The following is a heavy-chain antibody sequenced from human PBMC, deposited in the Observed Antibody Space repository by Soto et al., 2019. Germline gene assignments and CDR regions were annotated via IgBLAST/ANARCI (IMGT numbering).Heavy chain of an antibody. V-gene: IGHV1-18*01. CDR3: ATSVNSAMAFDY. CDR2: ISAYNGNT. Sequence: GASVKVSCKASGYTFTSYGISWVRQAPGQGLEWMGWISAYNGNTNYAQKLQGRVTMATDTSTSTAYMELSSLRSEDSAIYYCATSVNSAMAFDYWGQGTLVTVSS. D-gene: IGHD5-18*01. CDR1: GYTFTSYG. J-gene: IGHJ4*02.